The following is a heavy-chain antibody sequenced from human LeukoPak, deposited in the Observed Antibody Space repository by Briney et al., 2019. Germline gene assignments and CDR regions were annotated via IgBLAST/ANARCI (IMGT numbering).Heavy chain of an antibody. D-gene: IGHD7-27*01. Sequence: GGSLRLSCAASGFTFSSYWMHWVRQAPGKGLVWVSRINSDESSTNYADSVKGRITISRDNAKNTLYLQMNSLRAKDTALYYCARALGNAFDIWGQGTMVTVSS. CDR2: INSDESST. CDR3: ARALGNAFDI. CDR1: GFTFSSYW. V-gene: IGHV3-74*01. J-gene: IGHJ3*02.